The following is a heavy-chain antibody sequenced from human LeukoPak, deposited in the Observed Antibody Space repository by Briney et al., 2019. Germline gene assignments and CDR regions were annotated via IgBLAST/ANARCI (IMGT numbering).Heavy chain of an antibody. V-gene: IGHV4-38-2*02. CDR3: ASERNYYGSGASTSFDH. Sequence: PSETLSLTCSVSGYSISSGYYWGWIRPPPGKGLEWIGTFFPGETPSYNPSLKSQITISADTSKNQFSLMVNSVTAADTAVYYCASERNYYGSGASTSFDHWGQGTLVTVSS. CDR1: GYSISSGYY. D-gene: IGHD3-10*01. J-gene: IGHJ4*02. CDR2: FFPGETP.